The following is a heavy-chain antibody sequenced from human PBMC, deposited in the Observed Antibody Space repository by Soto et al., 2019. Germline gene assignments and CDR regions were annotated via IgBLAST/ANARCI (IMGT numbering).Heavy chain of an antibody. V-gene: IGHV3-11*01. CDR1: GFTFSDYY. Sequence: QVQLVEAGGGLVKPGGSLRLSCAASGFTFSDYYMSWIRQAPGKGLEWVSHISSSGRTIYYADSVKGRFTISRDNDKNSLYLQMNSLRAEDTAVYYCARIYSRSSNLDYWGQGTLVTVSS. CDR2: ISSSGRTI. J-gene: IGHJ4*02. D-gene: IGHD6-6*01. CDR3: ARIYSRSSNLDY.